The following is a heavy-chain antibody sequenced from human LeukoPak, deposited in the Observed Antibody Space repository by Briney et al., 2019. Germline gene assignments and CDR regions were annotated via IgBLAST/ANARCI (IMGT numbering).Heavy chain of an antibody. V-gene: IGHV1-69*13. Sequence: SVKVSCKASGYTFTSYYMHWVRQAPGQGLEWMGGIIPIFGTANYAQKFQGRVTITADESTSTAYMELSSLRSEDTAVYYCAYYGSGSYPFDYWGQGTLVTVSS. CDR3: AYYGSGSYPFDY. J-gene: IGHJ4*02. CDR1: GYTFTSYY. CDR2: IIPIFGTA. D-gene: IGHD3-10*01.